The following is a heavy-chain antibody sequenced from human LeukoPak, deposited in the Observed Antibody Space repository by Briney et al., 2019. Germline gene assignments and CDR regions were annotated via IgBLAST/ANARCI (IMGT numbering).Heavy chain of an antibody. CDR1: GVSISSGNW. V-gene: IGHV4-4*02. J-gene: IGHJ4*02. D-gene: IGHD3-22*01. Sequence: PSGTLSLTCEVSGVSISSGNWWSWVGQPPGKGLEWIGQIYHSGSTNYNPPLKSRVTISVDKSKNHFSLRLSSVTAADTAVYYCARENDSGYSLNYWGQGTLVTVPS. CDR3: ARENDSGYSLNY. CDR2: IYHSGST.